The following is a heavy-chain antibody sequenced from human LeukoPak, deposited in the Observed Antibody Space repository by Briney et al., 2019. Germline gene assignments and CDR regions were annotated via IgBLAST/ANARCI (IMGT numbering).Heavy chain of an antibody. CDR1: GGSISSYY. Sequence: SETLSLTCTVSGGSISSYYWSWIRQPPGKGLEWIGYIYYSGSTNYNPSLKSRVTISVDTSKNQFPLKLSSVTAADTAVYYCARGPYGSSPNDSWGQGTLVTVSS. D-gene: IGHD6-13*01. CDR3: ARGPYGSSPNDS. J-gene: IGHJ4*02. V-gene: IGHV4-59*01. CDR2: IYYSGST.